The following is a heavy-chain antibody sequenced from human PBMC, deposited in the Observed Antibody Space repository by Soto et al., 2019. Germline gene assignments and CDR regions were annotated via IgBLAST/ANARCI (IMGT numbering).Heavy chain of an antibody. V-gene: IGHV3-30*03. CDR3: ATLTTEINGYFDL. J-gene: IGHJ2*01. Sequence: GGSLRLSCAASGFTFSSYGMHWVRQAPGKGLEWVAVISYDGSNKYYADSVKGRFTISRDNSKNTLYLQMNSLRAEDTAVYYCATLTTEINGYFDLWGRGTLVTVSS. CDR2: ISYDGSNK. D-gene: IGHD4-17*01. CDR1: GFTFSSYG.